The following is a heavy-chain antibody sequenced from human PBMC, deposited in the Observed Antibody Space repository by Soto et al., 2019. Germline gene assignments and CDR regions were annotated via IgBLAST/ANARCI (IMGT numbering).Heavy chain of an antibody. Sequence: PSETLSLTCTVSGGSISSYYWSWIRQPPGKGLEWIGYIYYSGSTNYNPSLKSRVTISVDTSKNQFSLKLSSVTAADTAVYYCASWTTVNTEPFDAFDIWGQGTMVTVSS. J-gene: IGHJ3*02. D-gene: IGHD4-17*01. CDR3: ASWTTVNTEPFDAFDI. CDR1: GGSISSYY. V-gene: IGHV4-59*01. CDR2: IYYSGST.